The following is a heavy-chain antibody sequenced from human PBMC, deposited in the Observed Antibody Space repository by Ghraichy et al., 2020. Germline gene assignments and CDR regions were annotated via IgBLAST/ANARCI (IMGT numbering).Heavy chain of an antibody. CDR2: IYWDDDK. J-gene: IGHJ5*02. D-gene: IGHD3-22*01. Sequence: SGPTLVKPTQTLTLTCTFPGFSLSTSGVGVGWIRQPPGKALEWLALIYWDDDKRYSPSLKSRLTITKDTSKNQVVLTMTNMDPVDTATYYCAQRPHYYDSSGYYNWFDPWGQGTLVTVSS. CDR3: AQRPHYYDSSGYYNWFDP. V-gene: IGHV2-5*02. CDR1: GFSLSTSGVG.